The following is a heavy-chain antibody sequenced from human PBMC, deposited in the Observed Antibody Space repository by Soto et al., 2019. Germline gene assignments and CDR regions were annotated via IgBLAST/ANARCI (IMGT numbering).Heavy chain of an antibody. J-gene: IGHJ6*02. CDR3: ASRGYSYGFSLGMDV. V-gene: IGHV4-31*03. CDR2: IYYSGST. CDR1: GGSISSGGYY. Sequence: QVQLQESGPGLVKPSQTLSLTRTVSGGSISSGGYYWSWIRQHPGKGLEWIGYIYYSGSTYYNPSLKSRVTISVDTSKNQFSLKLSSVTAADTAVYYCASRGYSYGFSLGMDVWGQVTTVTVSS. D-gene: IGHD5-18*01.